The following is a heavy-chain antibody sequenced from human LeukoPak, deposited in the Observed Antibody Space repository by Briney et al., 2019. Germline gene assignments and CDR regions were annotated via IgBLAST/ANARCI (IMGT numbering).Heavy chain of an antibody. J-gene: IGHJ4*02. CDR3: AHQLGYCSSTSCWYYFDY. D-gene: IGHD2-2*01. Sequence: SGPTLVKPTQTLTLTCTFSGFSLSTSGVGVGWIRQPPGKALEWLALIYWDDDKRYSPSLKSRLTITKDTSKNQVVLTMTNMDPVDTATYYCAHQLGYCSSTSCWYYFDYWGQGTLVTVSS. CDR1: GFSLSTSGVG. CDR2: IYWDDDK. V-gene: IGHV2-5*02.